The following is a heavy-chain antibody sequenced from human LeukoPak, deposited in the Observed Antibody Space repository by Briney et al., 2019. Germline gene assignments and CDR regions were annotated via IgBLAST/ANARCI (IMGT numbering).Heavy chain of an antibody. CDR2: IYSGGST. D-gene: IGHD3-9*01. V-gene: IGHV3-53*01. J-gene: IGHJ4*02. CDR1: GFTVSSNY. CDR3: ARGEASRILRYFDWLFSGGLDY. Sequence: PGGSLRLSCAASGFTVSSNYMSWVRQAPGKGLEWVSVIYSGGSTYYADSVKGRFTISRDNAKNSLYLQMNSLRAEDTAVYYCARGEASRILRYFDWLFSGGLDYWGQGTLVTVSS.